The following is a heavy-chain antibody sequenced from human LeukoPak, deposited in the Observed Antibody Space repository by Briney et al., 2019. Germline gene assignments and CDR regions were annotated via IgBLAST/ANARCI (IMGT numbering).Heavy chain of an antibody. D-gene: IGHD3-16*01. CDR1: GFTFSSYA. CDR3: ARGPDYVWGKGPYIDY. J-gene: IGHJ4*02. Sequence: PGGSLRLSCAASGFTFSSYAMHWVRQAPGKGLEWVAVISYDGSNKYYADSVKGRFTISRDNSKNTLYLQMNSLRAEDTAVYYCARGPDYVWGKGPYIDYWGQGTLVTVSS. CDR2: ISYDGSNK. V-gene: IGHV3-30-3*01.